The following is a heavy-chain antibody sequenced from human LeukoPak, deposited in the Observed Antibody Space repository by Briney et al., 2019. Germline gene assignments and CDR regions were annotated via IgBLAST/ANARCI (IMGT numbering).Heavy chain of an antibody. CDR3: ARTRDYYDSSGYVDY. V-gene: IGHV4-30-4*07. Sequence: PSDTLSLTCGVSGDSISSDGHSWSWLRQPPGKGLEWVGYIYHSGAAYHNPALKSRLALSVDTSNNPFSLRLRSVTAADTAVYYCARTRDYYDSSGYVDYWGQGTLVTVSS. CDR1: GDSISSDGHS. CDR2: IYHSGAA. D-gene: IGHD3-22*01. J-gene: IGHJ4*02.